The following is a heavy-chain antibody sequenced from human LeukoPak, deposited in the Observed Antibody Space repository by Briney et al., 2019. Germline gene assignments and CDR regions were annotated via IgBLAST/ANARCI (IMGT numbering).Heavy chain of an antibody. V-gene: IGHV4-61*02. J-gene: IGHJ4*02. D-gene: IGHD6-6*01. Sequence: SQTLSLTCTVSGGSISSGSYYWSWIRQPAGKGLEWIGRIYTSGSTNYNPSLKSRVTISVDTSKNQFSLKLSSVTAADTAVYYCARDPSIAARRDGGYFDYWGQGTLVTVSS. CDR3: ARDPSIAARRDGGYFDY. CDR2: IYTSGST. CDR1: GGSISSGSYY.